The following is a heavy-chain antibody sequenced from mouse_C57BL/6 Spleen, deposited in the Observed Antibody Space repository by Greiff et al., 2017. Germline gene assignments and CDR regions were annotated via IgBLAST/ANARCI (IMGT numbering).Heavy chain of an antibody. Sequence: QVQLQQPGAELVKPGASVKLSCKASGYTFTSYWMHWVKQRPGQGLEWIGMIHPNSGSTNYNEKFKSKATLTVDKSSSTAYMQLSSLTSEDSAVYYSASYITTVVDFDYWGQGTTLTVSS. CDR2: IHPNSGST. CDR3: ASYITTVVDFDY. V-gene: IGHV1-64*01. D-gene: IGHD1-1*01. CDR1: GYTFTSYW. J-gene: IGHJ2*01.